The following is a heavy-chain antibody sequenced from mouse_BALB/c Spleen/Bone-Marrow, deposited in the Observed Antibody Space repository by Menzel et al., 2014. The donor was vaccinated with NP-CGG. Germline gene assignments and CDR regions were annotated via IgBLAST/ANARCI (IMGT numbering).Heavy chain of an antibody. CDR1: GYAFSSYW. Sequence: VQLQESGAELVRPGSSVKISCKASGYAFSSYWMNWVKQRPGQGLEWIGQIYPGDGDTNYNGKFKGRATLTADKSSSTAYMQLSSLTSEDSAVYFCARLDGNYRYAMDYWGQGTSVTVSS. CDR3: ARLDGNYRYAMDY. V-gene: IGHV1-80*01. D-gene: IGHD2-1*01. CDR2: IYPGDGDT. J-gene: IGHJ4*01.